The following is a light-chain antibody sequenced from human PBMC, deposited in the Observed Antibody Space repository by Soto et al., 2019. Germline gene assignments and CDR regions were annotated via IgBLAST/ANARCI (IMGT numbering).Light chain of an antibody. CDR1: QSVSNNF. CDR3: QQYGTSPYT. V-gene: IGKV3-20*01. J-gene: IGKJ2*01. CDR2: GSS. Sequence: EIVLTQSPGTLSLSPGERATLSCTASQSVSNNFLAWYQQKPGQAPRLLIFGSSSRATGIPDRFSASGCGTGFTLTITRLEPEDFAVYYCQQYGTSPYTFGQGTKLDI.